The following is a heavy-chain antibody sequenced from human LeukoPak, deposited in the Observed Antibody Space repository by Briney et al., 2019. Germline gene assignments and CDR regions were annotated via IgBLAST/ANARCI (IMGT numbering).Heavy chain of an antibody. CDR3: ARDPRDGAYFLDY. CDR2: VWDDGSTE. Sequence: GTSLRLSCAASGFTFTNNHIHWVRQAPGQGLEWVGVVWDDGSTEQSGDAVKGRFSISRNKSKNTVYLQMDSLRVEDTAVYYCARDPRDGAYFLDYWGQGTLVTVSS. V-gene: IGHV3-33*01. D-gene: IGHD4-17*01. J-gene: IGHJ4*02. CDR1: GFTFTNNH.